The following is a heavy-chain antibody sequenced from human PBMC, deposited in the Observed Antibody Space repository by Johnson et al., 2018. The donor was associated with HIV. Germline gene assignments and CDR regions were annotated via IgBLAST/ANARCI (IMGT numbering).Heavy chain of an antibody. CDR1: GFTFRSYA. Sequence: VHLVESGGGVVQPGRSLSLSCAASGFTFRSYAMSWVRQAPGKGLEWVSAISGSGGSTYYADSVNGRFTISRDNSKNTLYLQMNSLRAEDTAVYYCAKSLFSISWPYDAFDMWGQGTMVTVS. CDR2: ISGSGGST. CDR3: AKSLFSISWPYDAFDM. J-gene: IGHJ3*02. V-gene: IGHV3-23*04. D-gene: IGHD2/OR15-2a*01.